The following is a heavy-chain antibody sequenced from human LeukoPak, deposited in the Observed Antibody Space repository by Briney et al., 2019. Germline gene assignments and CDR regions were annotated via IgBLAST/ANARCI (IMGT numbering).Heavy chain of an antibody. D-gene: IGHD2-2*01. CDR3: ANQNPDIVVVPALFDY. J-gene: IGHJ4*02. Sequence: GGSLRLPCAASGFTFSSYGMHWVRQAPGKGLEWVAFIQYDGSNKYYADSVKGRFTISRDDTKNTLYLQMNSLRAEDTAVYYCANQNPDIVVVPALFDYWGQGTLVTVSS. CDR2: IQYDGSNK. CDR1: GFTFSSYG. V-gene: IGHV3-30*02.